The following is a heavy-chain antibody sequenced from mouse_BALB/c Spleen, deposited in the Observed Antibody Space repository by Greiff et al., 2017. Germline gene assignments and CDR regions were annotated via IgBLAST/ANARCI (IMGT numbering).Heavy chain of an antibody. V-gene: IGHV5-17*02. CDR2: ISSGSSTI. D-gene: IGHD2-14*01. Sequence: EVKLMESGGGLVQPGGSRKLSCAASGFTFSSFGMHWVRQAPEKGLEWVAYISSGSSTIYYADTVKGRFTISRDNPKNTLFLQMTSLRSEDTAMYYCARSGYDGFAYWGQGTLVTVSA. J-gene: IGHJ3*01. CDR1: GFTFSSFG. CDR3: ARSGYDGFAY.